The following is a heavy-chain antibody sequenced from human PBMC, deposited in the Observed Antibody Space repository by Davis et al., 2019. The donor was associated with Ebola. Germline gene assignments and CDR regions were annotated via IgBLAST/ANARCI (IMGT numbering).Heavy chain of an antibody. CDR1: TLTFSIHN. Sequence: GESLKISCTASTLTFSIHNMHWVRQAPGKGLEWVAMISPDGDTENYADSVKGRFTVSRDNSKNTLYLEMNSLRPDDTAMFYRARDQGSAMLYWWGQGTLVTVSS. D-gene: IGHD2-8*01. J-gene: IGHJ4*02. V-gene: IGHV3-30-3*01. CDR3: ARDQGSAMLYW. CDR2: ISPDGDTE.